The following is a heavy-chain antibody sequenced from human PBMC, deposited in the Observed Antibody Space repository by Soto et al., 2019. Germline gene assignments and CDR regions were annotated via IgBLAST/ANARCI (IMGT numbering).Heavy chain of an antibody. V-gene: IGHV4-30-4*01. CDR2: IYDTGDN. CDR1: GASSISPLYY. CDR3: ARAYSGYDGWFDP. J-gene: IGHJ5*02. D-gene: IGHD5-12*01. Sequence: PPQPLSLTCSFSGASSISPLYYCPCIRNHPGNGKVWVGYIYDTGDNFYNPAIKSRFAMSVDPSTNQFSLKLASVTDADTAVYYCARAYSGYDGWFDPWGQGTLVTVSS.